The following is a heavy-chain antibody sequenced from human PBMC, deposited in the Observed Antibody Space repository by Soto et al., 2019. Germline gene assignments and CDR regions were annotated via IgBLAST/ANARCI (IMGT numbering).Heavy chain of an antibody. Sequence: PGGSLRLSCGASGFTFSLYSMIWVRRAPGKGLEWVASITSSSSYIYYEDSLKGRFTISRDNAKNSLFLQLDSLRAEDTAVYFCVRARSTDSRPDYWGQGTLVTVSS. V-gene: IGHV3-21*01. D-gene: IGHD3-22*01. CDR2: ITSSSSYI. J-gene: IGHJ4*02. CDR3: VRARSTDSRPDY. CDR1: GFTFSLYS.